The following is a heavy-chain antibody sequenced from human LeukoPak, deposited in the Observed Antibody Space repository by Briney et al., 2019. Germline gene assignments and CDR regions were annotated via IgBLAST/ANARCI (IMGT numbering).Heavy chain of an antibody. CDR1: GDSISSSSYY. J-gene: IGHJ4*02. Sequence: PSETLSLTCSVSGDSISSSSYYWGWIRQPPGKGLEWIGSVYYSESTYYSPSLKSRVTISVDTSKNQFSLKLSSVTAADTAVYYCARPRRPGLGSSWYVYWGQGTLVTVSS. D-gene: IGHD6-13*01. CDR3: ARPRRPGLGSSWYVY. V-gene: IGHV4-39*01. CDR2: VYYSEST.